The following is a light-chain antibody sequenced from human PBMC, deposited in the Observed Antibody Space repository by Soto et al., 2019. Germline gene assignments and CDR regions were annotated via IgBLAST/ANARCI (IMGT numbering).Light chain of an antibody. CDR3: RQYGTSLGFP. V-gene: IGKV3-20*01. Sequence: EIVLTQSPGTLSLSPGERATLSCRASHRVSSNFLAWYQEKLGQAPRLLIYGASKRATGIPDRFSGSGSGTDFTLTISRLEPEDFAVYYCRQYGTSLGFPVGGGTKVDIK. CDR1: HRVSSNF. J-gene: IGKJ4*01. CDR2: GAS.